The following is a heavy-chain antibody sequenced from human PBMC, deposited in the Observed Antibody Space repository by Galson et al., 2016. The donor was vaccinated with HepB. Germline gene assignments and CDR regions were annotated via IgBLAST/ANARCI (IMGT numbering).Heavy chain of an antibody. CDR1: GFSLRTSGVG. J-gene: IGHJ5*02. CDR2: IYWDDDK. Sequence: PALVKPTQTLTLTCTFSGFSLRTSGVGVGWIRQPPGKALEWLALIYWDDDKRYSPSLKSRLPITKDTSENQVVLTMTNMEPVDTATYYCAHSNIVMVQGLIITSNNWFDPWGQGTLVTVSS. V-gene: IGHV2-5*02. D-gene: IGHD3-10*01. CDR3: AHSNIVMVQGLIITSNNWFDP.